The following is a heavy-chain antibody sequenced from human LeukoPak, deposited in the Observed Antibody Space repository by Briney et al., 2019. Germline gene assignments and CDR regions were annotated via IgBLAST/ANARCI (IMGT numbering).Heavy chain of an antibody. J-gene: IGHJ5*02. CDR2: IIAYNGNT. Sequence: ASVKVSCKASGYTFTSSGISWVRQAPGQGLEWMGWIIAYNGNTNYAQKLQGRVTMTTDTPTNTAYMELRSLRSDDTAVYYCARDGVLVAATPSYWFDPWGQGTLVTVSS. CDR1: GYTFTSSG. D-gene: IGHD2-15*01. V-gene: IGHV1-18*01. CDR3: ARDGVLVAATPSYWFDP.